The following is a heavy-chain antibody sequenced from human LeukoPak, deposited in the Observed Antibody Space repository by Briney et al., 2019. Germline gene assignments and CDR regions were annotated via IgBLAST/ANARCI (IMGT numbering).Heavy chain of an antibody. D-gene: IGHD3-16*01. CDR3: ARDQRRIDYDAEEGYFDY. Sequence: SETLSLTCTVSGGSISSSSYYWGWIRQPPGKGLEWIGSIYYSGSTYYNPSLKSRVTISVDTSKNQFSLKLSSVTAADTAVYYCARDQRRIDYDAEEGYFDYWGQGTLVTVSS. J-gene: IGHJ4*02. CDR2: IYYSGST. CDR1: GGSISSSSYY. V-gene: IGHV4-39*07.